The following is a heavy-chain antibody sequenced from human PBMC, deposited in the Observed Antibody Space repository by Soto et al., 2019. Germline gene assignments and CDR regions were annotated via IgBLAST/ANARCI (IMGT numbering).Heavy chain of an antibody. V-gene: IGHV4-61*01. Sequence: SETLPVTCSVCGGCVSDNTYYWRWIRQPQGKRLEWMGYVYYSGTTNYNPDLKSRVTISVDLSKNRFSLRLSSVTTGDPALYSCARTTAVPNTLRSRYFFDYWGQGTLVTVSS. D-gene: IGHD4-17*01. J-gene: IGHJ4*02. CDR2: VYYSGTT. CDR3: ARTTAVPNTLRSRYFFDY. CDR1: GGCVSDNTYY.